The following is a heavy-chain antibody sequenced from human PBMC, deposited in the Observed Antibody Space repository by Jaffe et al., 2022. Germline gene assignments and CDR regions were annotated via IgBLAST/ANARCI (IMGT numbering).Heavy chain of an antibody. CDR1: GYSISSGYY. CDR3: ARRPFVYYYMDV. CDR2: IYHSGST. Sequence: QVQLQESGPGLVKPSETLSLTCAVSGYSISSGYYWGWIRQPPGKGLEWIGSIYHSGSTYYNPSLKSRVTISVDTSKNQFSLKLSSVTAADTAVYYCARRPFVYYYMDVWGKGTTVTVSS. J-gene: IGHJ6*03. V-gene: IGHV4-38-2*01.